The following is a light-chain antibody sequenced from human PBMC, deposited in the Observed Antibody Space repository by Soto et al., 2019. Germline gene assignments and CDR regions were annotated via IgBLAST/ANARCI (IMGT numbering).Light chain of an antibody. CDR1: QSISSGY. V-gene: IGKV3-20*01. Sequence: EVVLTQSPGTLSLSPGDTATLSCRATQSISSGYLAWYQQKPGQAPRLLIYGASSRANGIPDRFSGIGSGADFTLTITGLEPDDFAVYYCQHYGSSTRTFGQGTKV. J-gene: IGKJ1*01. CDR3: QHYGSSTRT. CDR2: GAS.